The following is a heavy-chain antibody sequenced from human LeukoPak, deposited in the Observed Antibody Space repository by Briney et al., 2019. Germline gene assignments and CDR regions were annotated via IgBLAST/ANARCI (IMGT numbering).Heavy chain of an antibody. CDR3: AKKRGYLTSIAAAGTPDY. CDR2: ISGSGGST. J-gene: IGHJ4*02. D-gene: IGHD6-13*01. CDR1: GFTFSSYA. Sequence: GGSLRLSCAASGFTFSSYAMSWVRQAPGKGLEWVSAISGSGGSTYYADSVKGRFTISRDNSKNTLYLQMNSLRAEDTAVHYCAKKRGYLTSIAAAGTPDYWGQGTLVTVSS. V-gene: IGHV3-23*01.